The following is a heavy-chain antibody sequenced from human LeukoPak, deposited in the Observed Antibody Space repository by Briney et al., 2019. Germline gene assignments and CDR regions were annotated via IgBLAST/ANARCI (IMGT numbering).Heavy chain of an antibody. D-gene: IGHD6-19*01. CDR2: TSDSGDI. CDR1: GGSIRNYC. J-gene: IGHJ4*02. CDR3: ARWYDSGHYFDS. Sequence: NPSETLSLTCTVTGGSIRNYCWNWMRQPPGKGLEWIGYTSDSGDIYYNPSLKSRVTISVDTSKNQFSLKLTSATAADTAVYYCARWYDSGHYFDSWGRGTPVTASS. V-gene: IGHV4-59*01.